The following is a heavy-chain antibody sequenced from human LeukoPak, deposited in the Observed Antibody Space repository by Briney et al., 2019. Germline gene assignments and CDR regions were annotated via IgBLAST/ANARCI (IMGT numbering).Heavy chain of an antibody. J-gene: IGHJ5*02. Sequence: SETLSLTCAVYGGPFRGFFWSWIRQAPGKGLEWIGEISHSGTSNYNPSLKSRITISLDTSRSQFSLRLTPVTAADTAVYYCARGIFYGGRNQYIWFDLWGQGTLVTVSS. D-gene: IGHD4-23*01. CDR3: ARGIFYGGRNQYIWFDL. CDR2: ISHSGTS. CDR1: GGPFRGFF. V-gene: IGHV4-34*01.